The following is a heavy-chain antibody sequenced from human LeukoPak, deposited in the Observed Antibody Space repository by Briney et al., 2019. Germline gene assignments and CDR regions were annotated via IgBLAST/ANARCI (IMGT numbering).Heavy chain of an antibody. CDR3: ARDGVVGPLQGWFDP. V-gene: IGHV3-53*01. Sequence: GGSLRLSCAASGFTVSSNYMSWVRQAPGKGLEWVSVIYSGGSTYYADSVKGRFTISRDNSKNTLYLQMNGLRAEDTAVYYCARDGVVGPLQGWFDPWGQGTLVTVSS. CDR1: GFTVSSNY. CDR2: IYSGGST. J-gene: IGHJ5*02. D-gene: IGHD1-26*01.